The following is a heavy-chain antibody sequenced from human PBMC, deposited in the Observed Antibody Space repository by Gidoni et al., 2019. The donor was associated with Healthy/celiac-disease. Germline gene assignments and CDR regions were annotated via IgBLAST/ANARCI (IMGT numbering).Heavy chain of an antibody. V-gene: IGHV1-2*02. CDR1: GYTFTGYY. CDR3: AYRDGYLDY. Sequence: QVQLVQSGAEVKKPGASVQVSCQASGYTFTGYYMHCVRKAPGQGLEWMGWINPNSCGTNYEQKFQGRVTMTRDTSISTAYMEMSRLRADDTAVYYCAYRDGYLDYWGQGTLVTVSS. CDR2: INPNSCGT. J-gene: IGHJ4*02.